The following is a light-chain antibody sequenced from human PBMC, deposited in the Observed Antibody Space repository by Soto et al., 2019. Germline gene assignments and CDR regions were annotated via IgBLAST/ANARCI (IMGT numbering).Light chain of an antibody. CDR1: QSVSSSY. CDR2: GAS. V-gene: IGKV3-20*01. Sequence: EIGLTQSPCTLALSPGERATLSCRASQSVSSSYLAWYQQKPGQAPRLLIYGASSRATGIPDRFSGSGSGTDFTLTISSLQSEDFAVYYCQQYNNLPLTFGEGTKVDIK. J-gene: IGKJ4*01. CDR3: QQYNNLPLT.